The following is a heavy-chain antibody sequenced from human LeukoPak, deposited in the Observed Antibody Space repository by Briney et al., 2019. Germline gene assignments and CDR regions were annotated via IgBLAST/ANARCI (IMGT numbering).Heavy chain of an antibody. CDR2: INPSGGST. CDR1: GYTFTSYY. CDR3: ARAGTGYSSGWPWLMDV. V-gene: IGHV1-46*01. J-gene: IGHJ6*04. D-gene: IGHD6-19*01. Sequence: ASVKVSCKASGYTFTSYYMHWVRQAPGQGLEWMGIINPSGGSTSYAQKFQGRVTMTRDTSISTAYMELSRLRSDDTAVYYCARAGTGYSSGWPWLMDVWGKGTTVTVSS.